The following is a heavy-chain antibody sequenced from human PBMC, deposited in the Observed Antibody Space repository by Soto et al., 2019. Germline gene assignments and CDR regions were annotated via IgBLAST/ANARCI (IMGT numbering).Heavy chain of an antibody. D-gene: IGHD3-16*01. J-gene: IGHJ4*02. CDR3: PHGQIMGHYRSELDF. CDR2: IYHTGKA. V-gene: IGHV4-4*02. CDR1: GDSISGNNW. Sequence: SETLSLTCAVSGDSISGNNWWSWVRQSPGKGLKWIGEIYHTGKATYNPSLKTRVTMSVDKSKIQFSLEERSVTVADTAVYFCPHGQIMGHYRSELDFRGPGTLVTVSS.